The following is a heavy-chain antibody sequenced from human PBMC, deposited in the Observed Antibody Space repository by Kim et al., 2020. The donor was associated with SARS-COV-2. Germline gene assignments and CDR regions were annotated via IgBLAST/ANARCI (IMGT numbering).Heavy chain of an antibody. Sequence: GGSLRLSCAASGFTFSGYWMNWVRQAPGKGLEWVANIKQDGSEKYYVDSVKDRFTISRDNAKNSLYLQMNSLRAEDTAVYYCARVGLFRDTDAFDVWGQGTMVTVSS. CDR1: GFTFSGYW. J-gene: IGHJ3*01. D-gene: IGHD3-10*01. CDR2: IKQDGSEK. CDR3: ARVGLFRDTDAFDV. V-gene: IGHV3-7*01.